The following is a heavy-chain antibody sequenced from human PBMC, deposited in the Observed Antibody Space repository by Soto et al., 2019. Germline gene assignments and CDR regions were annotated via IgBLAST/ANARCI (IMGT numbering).Heavy chain of an antibody. CDR2: IYYSGST. Sequence: QVQLQESGPGLVKPSQTLSLTCTVSGGSISSGGYYWSWIRQHPGKGLEWIGYIYYSGSTYYNPSLTRRVTISVDTSKNQFSLKLSSVTAADTAVYYCARAVFWRGYPINYGMDVCGRGTTVTVSS. J-gene: IGHJ6*02. CDR3: ARAVFWRGYPINYGMDV. V-gene: IGHV4-31*03. CDR1: GGSISSGGYY. D-gene: IGHD3-3*01.